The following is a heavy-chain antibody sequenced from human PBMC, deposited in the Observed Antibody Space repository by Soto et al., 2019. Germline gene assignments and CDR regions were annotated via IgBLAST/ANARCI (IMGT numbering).Heavy chain of an antibody. CDR2: ISSSSSYI. J-gene: IGHJ6*03. CDR3: ARAHITMVRGVIIAPLEYYYYYMDV. V-gene: IGHV3-21*01. D-gene: IGHD3-10*01. Sequence: SCAASGFTFSSYSMNWVRQAPGKGLEWVSSISSSSSYIYYADSVKGRFTISRDNAKNSLYLQMNSLRAEDTAVYYCARAHITMVRGVIIAPLEYYYYYMDVWGKGTTVTVSS. CDR1: GFTFSSYS.